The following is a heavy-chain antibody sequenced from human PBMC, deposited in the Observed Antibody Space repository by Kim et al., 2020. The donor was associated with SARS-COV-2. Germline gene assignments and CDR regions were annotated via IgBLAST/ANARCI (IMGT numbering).Heavy chain of an antibody. D-gene: IGHD6-13*01. CDR2: IGTAGDT. CDR3: ARSIAAAGTIGMDV. V-gene: IGHV3-13*01. CDR1: GFTFSSYA. J-gene: IGHJ6*02. Sequence: GGSLRLSCAASGFTFSSYAMHWVRQATGKGLEWVSAIGTAGDTYYPGSVKGRFTISRENAKNSLYLQMNSLRAGDTAVYYCARSIAAAGTIGMDVWGQGTTVTFSS.